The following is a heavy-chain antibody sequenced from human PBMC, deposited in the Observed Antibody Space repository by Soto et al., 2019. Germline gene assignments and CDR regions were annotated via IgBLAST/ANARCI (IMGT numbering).Heavy chain of an antibody. Sequence: QVQLQESGPGLVKPSQTLSLTCTVSGGSISSGDYFWSWIRQSPGKGLEWIGYISSIGSTYYNPSLKSRVSVSRATSKNQFSLKLSSVTTTDTAVYYCARGLVIRPYYYHGMDVWGKGTTVTVSS. D-gene: IGHD3-9*01. CDR1: GGSISSGDYF. CDR3: ARGLVIRPYYYHGMDV. J-gene: IGHJ6*04. V-gene: IGHV4-30-4*01. CDR2: ISSIGST.